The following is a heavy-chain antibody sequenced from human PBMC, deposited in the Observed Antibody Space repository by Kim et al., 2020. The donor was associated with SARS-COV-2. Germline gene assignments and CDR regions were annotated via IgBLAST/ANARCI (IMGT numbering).Heavy chain of an antibody. V-gene: IGHV1-2*02. D-gene: IGHD6-13*01. J-gene: IGHJ4*02. CDR1: GYTFTGYY. Sequence: ASVKVSCKASGYTFTGYYMHWVRQAPGQGLEWMGWINPNSGGTNYAQKFQGRVTMTRDTSISTAYMELSRLRSDDTAVYYCARDCGEAAAGSDYWGQGTLVTVSS. CDR2: INPNSGGT. CDR3: ARDCGEAAAGSDY.